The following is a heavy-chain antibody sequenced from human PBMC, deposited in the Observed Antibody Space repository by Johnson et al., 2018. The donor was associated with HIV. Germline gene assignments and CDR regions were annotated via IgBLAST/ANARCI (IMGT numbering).Heavy chain of an antibody. CDR3: AKEEDIWRLGLYRAFDI. CDR1: GFTFSSYD. J-gene: IGHJ3*02. V-gene: IGHV3-13*01. D-gene: IGHD2-15*01. Sequence: VQLVESGGGLVQPGGSLRLSCAASGFTFSSYDMHWVRQGTGKGLEWVSAIGTAGDTYYPGSVKGRFTISRENAKNSLYLQMNSLRAEDTAVYYCAKEEDIWRLGLYRAFDIWGQGTMVTVSS. CDR2: IGTAGDT.